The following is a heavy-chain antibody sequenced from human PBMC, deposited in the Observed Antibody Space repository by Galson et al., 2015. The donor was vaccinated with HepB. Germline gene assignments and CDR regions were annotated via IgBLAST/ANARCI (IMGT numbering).Heavy chain of an antibody. CDR2: IWYDGSNK. V-gene: IGHV3-33*01. D-gene: IGHD1-26*01. Sequence: ALRLSCAATGYTYSSYGMHWVRQAPGKGLEWVADIWYDGSNKYYADSVKGRLTISRDNSKHTLYMPMNSLRAEDTAVYYCARDGSAFDYWGQGTLVTVSS. CDR1: GYTYSSYG. J-gene: IGHJ4*02. CDR3: ARDGSAFDY.